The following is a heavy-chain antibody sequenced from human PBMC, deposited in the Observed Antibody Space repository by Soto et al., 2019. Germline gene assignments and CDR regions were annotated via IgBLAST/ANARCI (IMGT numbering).Heavy chain of an antibody. CDR1: GFTFNNYA. J-gene: IGHJ4*02. V-gene: IGHV3-23*01. CDR2: ISGGGGST. CDR3: AKGSAAVRPYYFDY. Sequence: EVQLLESGGGLLQPGGSLRLSCAASGFTFNNYAMSWVRQAPGKGLEWVSAISGGGGSTYYADSVKGRFTISRDNSKNTVNVQMNSLRVEDTAVYYCAKGSAAVRPYYFDYWGQGTLVTVSS. D-gene: IGHD2-21*02.